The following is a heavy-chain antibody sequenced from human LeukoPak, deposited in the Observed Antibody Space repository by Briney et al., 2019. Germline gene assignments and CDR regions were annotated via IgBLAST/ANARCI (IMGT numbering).Heavy chain of an antibody. J-gene: IGHJ4*02. V-gene: IGHV5-51*01. CDR3: ARQGSYDNSGYSFDY. Sequence: GESLKISCKASGYSLINHWVGWVRQMPGKGLDWMGIIYPGNADATYSPSFQGQVTISADKSTTTVYLQWSSLKASDTAMYYCARQGSYDNSGYSFDYWGQGTLVTVSS. D-gene: IGHD3-22*01. CDR2: IYPGNADA. CDR1: GYSLINHW.